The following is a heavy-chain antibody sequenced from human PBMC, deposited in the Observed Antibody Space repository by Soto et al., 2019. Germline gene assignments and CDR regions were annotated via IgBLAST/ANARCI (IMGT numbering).Heavy chain of an antibody. V-gene: IGHV3-48*01. J-gene: IGHJ4*02. CDR1: GFTITGYT. D-gene: IGHD5-18*01. Sequence: EVQLVESGGGLVQPGGSLRLSCAASGFTITGYTMHWVRQAPGKGLEWVSYISSSSTTIYYADSVKGRLTISGDNAQNTLLLRMHSLGAEDTAVYYCTRDGATVKFDYWGLGTLVTVSS. CDR3: TRDGATVKFDY. CDR2: ISSSSTTI.